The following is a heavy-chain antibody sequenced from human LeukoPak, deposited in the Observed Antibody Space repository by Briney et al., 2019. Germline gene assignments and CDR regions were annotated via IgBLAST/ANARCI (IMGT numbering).Heavy chain of an antibody. CDR3: ATIAVAGHFDY. CDR1: GGSIRSGSYY. D-gene: IGHD6-19*01. V-gene: IGHV4-61*02. CDR2: FFTSGST. Sequence: SETLSLTCTVSGGSIRSGSYYWNWIRQPAGKGLEWIGRFFTSGSTNYNPSLKSRVTISVDTSKNQFSLKLSSVTAADTAVYYCATIAVAGHFDYWGQGILVTVSS. J-gene: IGHJ4*02.